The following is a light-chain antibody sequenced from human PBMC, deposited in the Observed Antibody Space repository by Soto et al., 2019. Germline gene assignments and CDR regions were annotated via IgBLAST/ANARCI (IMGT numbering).Light chain of an antibody. CDR3: QQYNHCPPKT. V-gene: IGKV3-15*01. CDR1: QTISGT. CDR2: GAS. Sequence: EIVMTQSPSTLSVSAGGRDTITCRTSQTISGTLAWYQQKPGQAPRLLIHGASTRAPGFPARFRGSGSGAEFTLTISSLQSEDSAVYYCQQYNHCPPKTFGQGTKVDIK. J-gene: IGKJ1*01.